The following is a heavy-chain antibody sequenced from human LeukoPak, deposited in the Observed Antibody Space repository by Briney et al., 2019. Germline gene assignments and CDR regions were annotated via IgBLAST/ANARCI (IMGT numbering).Heavy chain of an antibody. CDR1: GYIFTSYW. J-gene: IGHJ4*02. CDR2: VYPGDSDT. CDR3: ARSGTPGGIVVVPAAMGFDY. V-gene: IGHV5-51*01. Sequence: GECLQSSSKGSGYIFTSYWIGWGRQLPGKGLEWMVIVYPGDSDTRYSPSFQGQVTISADKSISTAYLQWSSLKASDTAMYYCARSGTPGGIVVVPAAMGFDYWGQGTLVTVSS. D-gene: IGHD2-2*01.